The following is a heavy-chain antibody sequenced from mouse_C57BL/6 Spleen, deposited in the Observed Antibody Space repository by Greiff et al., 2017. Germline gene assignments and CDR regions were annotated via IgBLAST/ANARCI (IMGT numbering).Heavy chain of an antibody. CDR3: VRHLTGGPFDY. V-gene: IGHV10-1*01. Sequence: EVQLVESGGGLVQPKGSLKLSCAASGFSFNTYAMNWVRQAPGKGLEWVARIRSKSNNYATYYADSVKDRFTISRDDSESMLYLQMNNLKTEDTAMYYCVRHLTGGPFDYWGQGTTLTVSS. CDR1: GFSFNTYA. J-gene: IGHJ2*01. D-gene: IGHD4-1*01. CDR2: IRSKSNNYAT.